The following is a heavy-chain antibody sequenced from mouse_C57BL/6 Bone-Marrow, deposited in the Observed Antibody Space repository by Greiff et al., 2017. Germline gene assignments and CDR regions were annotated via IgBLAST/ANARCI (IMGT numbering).Heavy chain of an antibody. Sequence: QVQLKQSGAELVRPGASVTLSCKASGYTFTDYEMHWVKQTPVHGLEWIGAIDPETGGTAYNQKFKGKAILTADKSSSTAYMELRSLTSEDSAVYYCTSYYYGRRHYFDYWGQGTTLTVSS. D-gene: IGHD1-1*01. CDR1: GYTFTDYE. V-gene: IGHV1-15*01. J-gene: IGHJ2*01. CDR2: IDPETGGT. CDR3: TSYYYGRRHYFDY.